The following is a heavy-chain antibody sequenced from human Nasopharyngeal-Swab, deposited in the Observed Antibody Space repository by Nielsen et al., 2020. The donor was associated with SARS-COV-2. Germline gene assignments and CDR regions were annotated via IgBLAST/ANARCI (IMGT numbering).Heavy chain of an antibody. D-gene: IGHD2-2*01. V-gene: IGHV3-21*01. CDR2: ISSSSSYI. Sequence: GESLKISCAASGCTFSSYSMNWVRQAPGKGLEWVASISSSSSYIYYADSVKGRFTISRDNAKNSLYLQMNSLRAEDTAVYYCARGQYCSSTSCYARGYYYYYGMDVWGQGTTVTVSS. CDR3: ARGQYCSSTSCYARGYYYYYGMDV. CDR1: GCTFSSYS. J-gene: IGHJ6*02.